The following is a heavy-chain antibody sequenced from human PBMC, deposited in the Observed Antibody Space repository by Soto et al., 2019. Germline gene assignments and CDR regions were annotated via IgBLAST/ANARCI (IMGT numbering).Heavy chain of an antibody. CDR1: GGSISSYY. CDR2: IYYSGST. V-gene: IGHV4-59*08. D-gene: IGHD4-17*01. J-gene: IGHJ3*02. Sequence: LTCTVSGGSISSYYWSWIRQPPGKGLEWIGYIYYSGSTNYNPSLKSRVTISVDTSKNQFSLKLSSVTAADTAVYYCARGVGDDYGDYVAFDIWGQGTMVTVS. CDR3: ARGVGDDYGDYVAFDI.